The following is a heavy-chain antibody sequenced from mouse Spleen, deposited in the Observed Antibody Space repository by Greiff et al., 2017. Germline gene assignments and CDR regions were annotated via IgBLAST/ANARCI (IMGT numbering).Heavy chain of an antibody. D-gene: IGHD1-1*01. CDR2: IHPNSGST. Sequence: QVQLQQPGAELVKPGASVKLSCKASGYTFTSYWMHWVKQRPRQGLEWIGMIHPNSGSTNYNEKFKSKATLTVDKSSSTAYMQLSSLTSEDSAVYYCAREGFTTVVATRFAYWGQGTLVTVSA. J-gene: IGHJ3*01. CDR3: AREGFTTVVATRFAY. V-gene: IGHV1-64*01. CDR1: GYTFTSYW.